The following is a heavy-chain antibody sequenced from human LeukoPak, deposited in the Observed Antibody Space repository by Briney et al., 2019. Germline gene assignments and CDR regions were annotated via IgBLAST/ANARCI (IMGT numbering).Heavy chain of an antibody. V-gene: IGHV4-34*01. CDR2: INHSGST. CDR3: ARGIVVPAPVWFDP. J-gene: IGHJ5*02. CDR1: GGSFSGYY. Sequence: SETLSLTCAVCGGSFSGYYWSWIRQPPGKGLEWIGEINHSGSTNYNPSLKSRVTISVDTSKNQFSLKLSSVTAADTAVYYCARGIVVPAPVWFDPWGQGTLVTVSS. D-gene: IGHD2-2*01.